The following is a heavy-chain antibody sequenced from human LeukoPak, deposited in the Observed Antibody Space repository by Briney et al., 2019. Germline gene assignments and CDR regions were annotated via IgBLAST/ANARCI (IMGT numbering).Heavy chain of an antibody. CDR1: GGSVSSTEFY. V-gene: IGHV4-39*01. CDR2: IYYTGST. CDR3: ARLSKGRYFDYIFDY. D-gene: IGHD3-9*01. J-gene: IGHJ4*02. Sequence: SETLSLTCTVSGGSVSSTEFYWGWTRQPPGKGLQWIGNIYYTGSTYYNPSLNSRATMSVDTSQNQISLKMTSVTAADTAVYYCARLSKGRYFDYIFDYWGQGTLVTVSS.